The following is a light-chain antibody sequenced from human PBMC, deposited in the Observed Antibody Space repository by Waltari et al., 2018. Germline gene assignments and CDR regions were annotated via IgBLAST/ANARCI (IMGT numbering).Light chain of an antibody. CDR3: QSADSSGTYVV. CDR1: ALPKHY. V-gene: IGLV3-25*03. CDR2: KDS. Sequence: SYELTPPPSVSVSPGQPARSTCSGDALPKHYAYLYQQKPGQAPVLVIYKDSERPSGIPERFSGSSSGTTVTLTISGVQAEDEADYYCQSADSSGTYVVFGGGTKLTVL. J-gene: IGLJ2*01.